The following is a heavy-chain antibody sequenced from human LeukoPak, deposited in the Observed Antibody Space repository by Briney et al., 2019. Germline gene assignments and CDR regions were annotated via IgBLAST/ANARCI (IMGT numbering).Heavy chain of an antibody. J-gene: IGHJ3*02. D-gene: IGHD3-3*01. CDR1: GYTFTSYG. CDR2: ISAYNGNT. Sequence: ASVKVSCKASGYTFTSYGISWVRQAPGQGLEWMGWISAYNGNTNYAQKLQGRVTMTTDTSTSTAYMELRSLRSDDTAVYYCARVIGDFWIGLMWGNDAFDIWGQGTMVTVSS. CDR3: ARVIGDFWIGLMWGNDAFDI. V-gene: IGHV1-18*01.